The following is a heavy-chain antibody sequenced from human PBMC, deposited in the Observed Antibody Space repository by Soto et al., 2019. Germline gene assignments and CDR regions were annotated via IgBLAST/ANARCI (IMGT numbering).Heavy chain of an antibody. D-gene: IGHD1-1*01. CDR3: ARLSPKPCWSGTTYDFHC. J-gene: IGHJ4*02. CDR2: IYWDDDK. Sequence: KESGPTLVKPTQTLTLTCTFSGFSLSTSGVGVGWIRQPPGKALEWLALIYWDDDKRYSPSLRSRLTITKDTSKNQVVLTMTNMDPVDTDTYYCARLSPKPCWSGTTYDFHCWGQGTLVTVSS. V-gene: IGHV2-5*02. CDR1: GFSLSTSGVG.